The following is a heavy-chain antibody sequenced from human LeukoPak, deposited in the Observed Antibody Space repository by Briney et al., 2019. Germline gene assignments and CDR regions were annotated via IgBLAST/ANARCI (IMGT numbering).Heavy chain of an antibody. V-gene: IGHV1-46*03. CDR1: GYTFTSYY. D-gene: IGHD3-3*01. CDR2: INPSGGST. CDR3: ARDHLGYYDFWSGLLGDYFDY. J-gene: IGHJ4*02. Sequence: GASVKVSCKASGYTFTSYYMHWLRQAPGQGLEWMGIINPSGGSTSYAQKFQGRVTMTRDTSTSTVYMELSSLRSEDTAVYYCARDHLGYYDFWSGLLGDYFDYWGQGTLVTVSS.